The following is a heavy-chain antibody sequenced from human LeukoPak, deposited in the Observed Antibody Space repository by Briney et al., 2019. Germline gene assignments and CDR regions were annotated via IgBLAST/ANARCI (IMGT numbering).Heavy chain of an antibody. V-gene: IGHV4-34*01. D-gene: IGHD1-1*01. CDR1: GGSFSGYY. J-gene: IGHJ4*02. Sequence: PSETLSLTCAVYGGSFSGYYWSWIRQPPGKGLEWIGEINHSGSTNYNPPLKSRVTISVDTSKNQFSLKLSSMTAADTAVYYCARRFGWNARTDYWGQGTLVTVSS. CDR3: ARRFGWNARTDY. CDR2: INHSGST.